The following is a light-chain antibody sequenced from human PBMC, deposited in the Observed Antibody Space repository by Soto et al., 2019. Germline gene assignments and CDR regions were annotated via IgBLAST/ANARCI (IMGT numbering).Light chain of an antibody. CDR3: CSYTTSSTLV. Sequence: QSALTQPASVSGSPGQSITISCTGTSGDVGGYDYVSWYQHHPGKAPKLMIYDVSHRPSGVSNRFSGSKSGNTASLTISGLQAEDEADYYCCSYTTSSTLVFGGGTKLTVL. J-gene: IGLJ2*01. V-gene: IGLV2-14*03. CDR2: DVS. CDR1: SGDVGGYDY.